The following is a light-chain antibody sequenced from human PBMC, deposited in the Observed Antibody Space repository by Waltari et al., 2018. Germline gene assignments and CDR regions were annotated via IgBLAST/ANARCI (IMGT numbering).Light chain of an antibody. CDR3: QHYVRLPVT. CDR2: GAS. CDR1: QTIRGS. J-gene: IGKJ1*01. V-gene: IGKV3-20*01. Sequence: EIVLTQSPSTLSLSPGERATLSCRASQTIRGSLAWYQQKPGQAPRLLIYGASSRAAGIPDRFSGSGSGTDFSLTISRLEPEDFAVYYCQHYVRLPVTFGRGTKVEIK.